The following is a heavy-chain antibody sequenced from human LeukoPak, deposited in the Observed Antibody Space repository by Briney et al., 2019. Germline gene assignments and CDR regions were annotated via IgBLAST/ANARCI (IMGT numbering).Heavy chain of an antibody. V-gene: IGHV3-64*01. Sequence: GGSLRLSCAASGFTFSSYAMHWVRQAPGKGLEYVSAISSNGGSTYYANSVKGRFTISRDNSKNTLYLQMGSPRAEDMAVYYCARGYYDSSGSLLYWGQGTLVTVSS. CDR3: ARGYYDSSGSLLY. D-gene: IGHD3-22*01. CDR2: ISSNGGST. J-gene: IGHJ4*02. CDR1: GFTFSSYA.